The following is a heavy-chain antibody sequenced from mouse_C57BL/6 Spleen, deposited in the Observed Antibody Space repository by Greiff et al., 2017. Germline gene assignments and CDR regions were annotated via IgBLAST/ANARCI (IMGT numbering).Heavy chain of an antibody. Sequence: QVQLQQSGAELVKPGASVKMSCKASGYTFTTYPIEWMKQNHGKSLEWIGNFHPYNDDTKYNEKFKGKAPLTVEKSSSTVYLELSRLTSADSAVYSCARGPLITTVVAPYFDYWGQGTTLTVSS. CDR3: ARGPLITTVVAPYFDY. D-gene: IGHD1-1*01. CDR1: GYTFTTYP. CDR2: FHPYNDDT. J-gene: IGHJ2*01. V-gene: IGHV1-47*01.